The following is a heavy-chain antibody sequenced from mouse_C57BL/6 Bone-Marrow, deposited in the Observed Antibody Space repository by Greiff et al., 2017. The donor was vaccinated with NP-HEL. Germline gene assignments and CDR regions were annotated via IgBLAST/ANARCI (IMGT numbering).Heavy chain of an antibody. D-gene: IGHD1-1*01. Sequence: QVQLQQSDAELVKPGASVKISCKVSGYTFTDHTIHWMKQRPEQGLEWIGYIYPRDGSTKYIEKFKGKATLTADKSSSTAYMQLNSLTSEDSAVYFCARRGITTVVASYYFDYWGQGTTLTVSS. J-gene: IGHJ2*01. CDR2: IYPRDGST. V-gene: IGHV1-78*01. CDR1: GYTFTDHT. CDR3: ARRGITTVVASYYFDY.